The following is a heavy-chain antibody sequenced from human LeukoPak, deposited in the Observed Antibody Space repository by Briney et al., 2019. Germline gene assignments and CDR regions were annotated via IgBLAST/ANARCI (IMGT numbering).Heavy chain of an antibody. CDR2: ISYDGSNK. CDR1: GFTFSSHW. V-gene: IGHV3-30-3*01. CDR3: ARALDYYDSSGYYYQQGFDY. J-gene: IGHJ4*02. Sequence: GGSLRLSCAASGFTFSSHWMHWVRQAPGKGLEWVAVISYDGSNKYYADSVKGRFTISRDNSKNTLYLQMNSLRAEDTAVYYCARALDYYDSSGYYYQQGFDYWGQGTLVTVSS. D-gene: IGHD3-22*01.